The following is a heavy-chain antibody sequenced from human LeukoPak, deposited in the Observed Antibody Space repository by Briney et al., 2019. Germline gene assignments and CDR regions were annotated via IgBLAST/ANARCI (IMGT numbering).Heavy chain of an antibody. V-gene: IGHV1-2*02. J-gene: IGHJ6*04. CDR2: INPSNGDT. CDR3: ARSWYGMDV. Sequence: ASVKVSCKASGYTFTRPRMQWARQAPGRGREWMGWINPSNGDTNSEQKFQGRVTMTRDTSISTVYMELSRLTSDDTAVYYCARSWYGMDVWGEGPTVIVSS. D-gene: IGHD6-13*01. CDR1: GYTFTRPR.